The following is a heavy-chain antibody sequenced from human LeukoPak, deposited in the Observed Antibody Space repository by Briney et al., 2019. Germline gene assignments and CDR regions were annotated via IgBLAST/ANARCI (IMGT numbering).Heavy chain of an antibody. CDR2: IYSGGST. CDR1: GFTFSSYA. Sequence: PGGSLRLSCAASGFTFSSYAMNWVRQAPGKGLEWVSVIYSGGSTYYADSVKGRFTISRDNAKNTLYLQMNSLRAEDTAVYYCARDPGCTNGICPVYYYYGMDVWGQGTTVTVSS. J-gene: IGHJ6*02. D-gene: IGHD2-8*01. CDR3: ARDPGCTNGICPVYYYYGMDV. V-gene: IGHV3-66*01.